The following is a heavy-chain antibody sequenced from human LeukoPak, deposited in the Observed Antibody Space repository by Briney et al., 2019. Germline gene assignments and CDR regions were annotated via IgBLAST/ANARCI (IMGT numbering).Heavy chain of an antibody. D-gene: IGHD6-25*01. CDR1: GFTFSSYW. Sequence: GGSLRLSCAASGFTFSSYWKSWVRQAPGKGLEWVANIKQDGSEKYYVDSVKGRFTISRDNAKNSLYLQMNSLRAEDTAVYYCARGFGSGDYWGQGTLVTVSS. V-gene: IGHV3-7*01. CDR3: ARGFGSGDY. CDR2: IKQDGSEK. J-gene: IGHJ4*02.